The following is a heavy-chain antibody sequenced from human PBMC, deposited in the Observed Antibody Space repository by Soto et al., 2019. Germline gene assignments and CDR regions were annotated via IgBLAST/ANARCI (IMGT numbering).Heavy chain of an antibody. D-gene: IGHD6-13*01. V-gene: IGHV4-34*01. Sequence: SETLSLTCAVYGGSFSGYYWSWIRQPPGKGLEWIGEINHSGSTNYNPSLKSRVTISVDTSKNQFSLKMSSVTAADTAVYYCARRRTYSSSWCYCGQGTLVIVS. CDR2: INHSGST. J-gene: IGHJ4*02. CDR3: ARRRTYSSSWCY. CDR1: GGSFSGYY.